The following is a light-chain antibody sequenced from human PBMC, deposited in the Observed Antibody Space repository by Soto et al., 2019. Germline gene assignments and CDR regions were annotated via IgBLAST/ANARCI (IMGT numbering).Light chain of an antibody. Sequence: EIVLTQSPATLSLSPGERATLSCRASQSVSSYLAWYQHKPGQAPRLLIYDASNRATGIPARFSGSGSGTDFTLPIRSLEPEYFAVYYCQQRSNWPPYTFGQGTKLEIK. CDR2: DAS. V-gene: IGKV3-11*01. CDR1: QSVSSY. J-gene: IGKJ2*01. CDR3: QQRSNWPPYT.